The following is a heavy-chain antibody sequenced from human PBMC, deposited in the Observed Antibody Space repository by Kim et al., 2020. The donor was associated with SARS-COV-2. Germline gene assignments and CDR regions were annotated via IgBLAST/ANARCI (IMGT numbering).Heavy chain of an antibody. D-gene: IGHD3-10*01. Sequence: GGSLRLSCAASGFTFSSYSMNWVRQAPGKGLEWVSYISSSSSTIYYADSVKGRFTISRDNAKNSLYLQMNSLRAEDTAVYYCARDGLPYYGSGSPSYWYFDLWGRGTLVTVSS. CDR3: ARDGLPYYGSGSPSYWYFDL. V-gene: IGHV3-48*04. J-gene: IGHJ2*01. CDR2: ISSSSSTI. CDR1: GFTFSSYS.